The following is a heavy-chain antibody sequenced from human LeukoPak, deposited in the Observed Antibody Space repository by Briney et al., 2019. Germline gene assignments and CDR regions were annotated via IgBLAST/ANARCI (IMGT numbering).Heavy chain of an antibody. Sequence: ASVKVSCKASGYRFISYGSTWVRQAPGQGLEWMVWISPYYGNTEHAQKFKGRVTMTTDTPTSTAYMEVSSLTSDDTAVYYCAVGMTAYYYYGLDVWGQGTTVTVSS. CDR1: GYRFISYG. V-gene: IGHV1-18*01. CDR3: AVGMTAYYYYGLDV. D-gene: IGHD1-14*01. CDR2: ISPYYGNT. J-gene: IGHJ6*02.